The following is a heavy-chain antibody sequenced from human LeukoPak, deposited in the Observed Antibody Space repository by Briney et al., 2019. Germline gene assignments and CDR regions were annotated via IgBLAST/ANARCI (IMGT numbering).Heavy chain of an antibody. CDR2: IYYSGST. CDR3: ARAIDEYYMDV. V-gene: IGHV4-59*01. J-gene: IGHJ6*03. CDR1: GGAIRSYY. Sequence: PSETPCLTCTVSGGAIRSYYWGCLRQRPGEGLGWRGGIYYSGSTNYNPSLKSRVTIAVDTSKNQSSLKLSSVTAADTAVYYWARAIDEYYMDVWGKGTTVTVSS.